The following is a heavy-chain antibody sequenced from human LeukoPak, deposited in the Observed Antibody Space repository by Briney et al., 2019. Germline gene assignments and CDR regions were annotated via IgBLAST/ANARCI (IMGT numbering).Heavy chain of an antibody. CDR1: GFTFSSYW. Sequence: SGGSLRLSCAASGFTFSSYWMSWVRQAPGKGLEWVANIKQDGSEKYYVDSVKGRFTISRDNAKNSLDLQINSLRAEDTGVFYCARGSYCSGGSCYPYYFDYWGQGTQVTVSS. V-gene: IGHV3-7*04. J-gene: IGHJ4*02. CDR2: IKQDGSEK. CDR3: ARGSYCSGGSCYPYYFDY. D-gene: IGHD2-15*01.